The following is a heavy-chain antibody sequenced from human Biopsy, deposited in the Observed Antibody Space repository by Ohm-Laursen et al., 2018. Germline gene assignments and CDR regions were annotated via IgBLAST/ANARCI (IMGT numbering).Heavy chain of an antibody. V-gene: IGHV1-8*01. J-gene: IGHJ5*01. CDR3: AKDRDLNLLAWSDP. CDR2: MNPNSGKT. D-gene: IGHD2-8*02. CDR1: GYTFISYD. Sequence: GSSVKVSCKASGYTFISYDIDWVRQATGQGLEWMGWMNPNSGKTGYAQKFQGRVTMTTNTSVNTAYMELSSLTFEDTAVYHCAKDRDLNLLAWSDPWGQGTLVTVSS.